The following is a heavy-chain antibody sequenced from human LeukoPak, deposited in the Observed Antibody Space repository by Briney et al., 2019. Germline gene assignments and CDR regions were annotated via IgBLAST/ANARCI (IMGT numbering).Heavy chain of an antibody. Sequence: SQTLSLTCAVCGGSISSGGYSWSWIRQPPGKSLEWIGYIYLSGSTYYNPSLKGRVTISVDRSKNQFSLKLSSVTAADTAVYYCARALFYYGSGSYYGAFDIWGQGTMVTVSS. J-gene: IGHJ3*02. V-gene: IGHV4-30-2*01. CDR2: IYLSGST. CDR3: ARALFYYGSGSYYGAFDI. CDR1: GGSISSGGYS. D-gene: IGHD3-10*01.